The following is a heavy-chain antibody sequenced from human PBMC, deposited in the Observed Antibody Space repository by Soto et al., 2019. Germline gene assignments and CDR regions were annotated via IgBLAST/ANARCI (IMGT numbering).Heavy chain of an antibody. J-gene: IGHJ4*02. CDR3: AVTYCGGDCYRAFDY. V-gene: IGHV3-23*01. Sequence: GGSLRLSCEASGFTFSSYTMNWVRRAPGKGLEWVATIGGSGDGTYYGDSVKGRFTISRDNSKSTLYLQMNSLRAEDTAVYYCAVTYCGGDCYRAFDYWGQGTLVTVSS. D-gene: IGHD2-21*02. CDR1: GFTFSSYT. CDR2: IGGSGDGT.